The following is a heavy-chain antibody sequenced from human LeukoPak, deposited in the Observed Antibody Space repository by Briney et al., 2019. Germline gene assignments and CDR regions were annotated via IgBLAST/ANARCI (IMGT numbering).Heavy chain of an antibody. J-gene: IGHJ4*02. D-gene: IGHD2-2*01. CDR2: IKQDGSEK. CDR1: GFTFSSCW. Sequence: PGGSLRLSCAASGFTFSSCWMSWVRQAPGKGLEWVANIKQDGSEKYYVDSVKGRFTISRDNAKDSLYLQMNSLRAEDTAVYYCARVRSSFDYWGQGTLVTVSS. CDR3: ARVRSSFDY. V-gene: IGHV3-7*03.